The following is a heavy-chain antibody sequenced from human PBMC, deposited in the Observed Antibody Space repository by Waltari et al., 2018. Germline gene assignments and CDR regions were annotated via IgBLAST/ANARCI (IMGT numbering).Heavy chain of an antibody. CDR3: ARLGGGATNGDY. CDR1: GYSFTNYW. D-gene: IGHD5-12*01. CDR2: IDPSDSYT. J-gene: IGHJ4*02. Sequence: EVQMVQSGAAVKKPGESLRISCQGSGYSFTNYWLTWVRQMPGKGLEWVGRIDPSDSYTNYSPSFQGHVIMSTDRSISTVYLQWSSLKASDTAIYYCARLGGGATNGDYWGQGTLVTVSS. V-gene: IGHV5-10-1*03.